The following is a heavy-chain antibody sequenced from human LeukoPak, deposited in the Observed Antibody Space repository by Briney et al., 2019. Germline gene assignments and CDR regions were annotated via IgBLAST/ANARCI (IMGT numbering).Heavy chain of an antibody. J-gene: IGHJ6*02. CDR3: ARSFCTSVSCPKGHYYYVMDV. CDR2: ISTGGDNT. CDR1: GFTFSSYE. Sequence: PGGSLRLSCAASGFTFSSYEMNWVRQAPEKGLEWVSYISTGGDNTFYADSLKGRFTVSRDNAKNSLFLQMDSLRAEDTAVYYCARSFCTSVSCPKGHYYYVMDVWGQGTTVTVSS. D-gene: IGHD2-8*02. V-gene: IGHV3-48*03.